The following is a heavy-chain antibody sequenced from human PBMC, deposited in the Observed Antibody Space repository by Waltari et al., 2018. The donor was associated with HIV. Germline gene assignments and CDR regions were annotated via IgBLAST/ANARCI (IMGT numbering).Heavy chain of an antibody. CDR2: IYYSGST. V-gene: IGHV4-59*01. CDR1: GGSISGYY. CDR3: ARDRFPDGYNDY. Sequence: QVQLQESGPGLVKPSETLSLTCTVSGGSISGYYWSWIRQPPGKGLEWNGYIYYSGSTNYTPSLNSRVTISVDTSKIQFSLKLSSVTAADTAVYYCARDRFPDGYNDYWGQGTLVTVSS. J-gene: IGHJ4*02. D-gene: IGHD5-12*01.